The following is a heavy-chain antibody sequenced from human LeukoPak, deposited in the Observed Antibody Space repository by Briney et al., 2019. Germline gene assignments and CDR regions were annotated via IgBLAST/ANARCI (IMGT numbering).Heavy chain of an antibody. CDR2: IYHSGST. V-gene: IGHV4-30-2*01. J-gene: IGHJ4*02. Sequence: PSETLSLTCTVSGGSISSGGYYWSWIRQPPGKGLEWIGYIYHSGSTYYNPSLKSRVTISVDTSKNQFSLKLSSVTAADTAVYYCARVSSWYYFDYWGQGTLVTVSS. CDR3: ARVSSWYYFDY. D-gene: IGHD6-13*01. CDR1: GGSISSGGYY.